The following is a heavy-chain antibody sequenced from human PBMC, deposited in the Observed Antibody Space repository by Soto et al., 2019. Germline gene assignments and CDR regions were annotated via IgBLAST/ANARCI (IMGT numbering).Heavy chain of an antibody. CDR1: GFTFSTSA. V-gene: IGHV3-23*01. CDR3: AKHRGIAVADISSDWFDP. CDR2: ITGSGTST. D-gene: IGHD6-19*01. Sequence: PGGSLRLSCAASGFTFSTSATSWVRQASGKGLEWVSAITGSGTSTYYADSVKGRFTISRDNSKNTLYLQMISLRADDTAEYYCAKHRGIAVADISSDWFDPWGQGTLVTVSS. J-gene: IGHJ5*02.